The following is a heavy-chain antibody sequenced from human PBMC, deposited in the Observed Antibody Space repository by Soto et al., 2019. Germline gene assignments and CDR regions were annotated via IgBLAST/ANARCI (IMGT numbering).Heavy chain of an antibody. CDR2: IYHSGST. Sequence: SETLSLTCAVSGGSISSGGYSWSWIRQPPGKGLEWIGYIYHSGSTYYNPSLKSRVTISVDRSKNRFSLKLSSVTAADTAVYYCARGVTMVRGVIFDAFDIWGQGTMVTVPS. D-gene: IGHD3-10*01. CDR1: GGSISSGGYS. V-gene: IGHV4-30-2*01. CDR3: ARGVTMVRGVIFDAFDI. J-gene: IGHJ3*02.